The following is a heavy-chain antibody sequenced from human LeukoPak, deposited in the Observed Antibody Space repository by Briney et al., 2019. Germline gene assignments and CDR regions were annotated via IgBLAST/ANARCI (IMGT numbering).Heavy chain of an antibody. D-gene: IGHD3-10*01. CDR2: MNPNSGNT. Sequence: ASVKVSCKASGYTFTSYDINWVRQATGQGLEWMGWMNPNSGNTGYAQKFQGRVTMTRTPSISTAYIELSRLRSEDTAVYYCARSHYYGSGSYSIYYYYYGMDVWGQGTTVTVSS. V-gene: IGHV1-8*01. CDR3: ARSHYYGSGSYSIYYYYYGMDV. CDR1: GYTFTSYD. J-gene: IGHJ6*02.